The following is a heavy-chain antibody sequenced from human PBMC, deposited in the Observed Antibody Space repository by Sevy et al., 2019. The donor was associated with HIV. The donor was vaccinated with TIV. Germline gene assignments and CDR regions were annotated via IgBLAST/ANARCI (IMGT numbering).Heavy chain of an antibody. CDR3: AKAPYYDFWSHNYNNGFDP. D-gene: IGHD3-3*01. J-gene: IGHJ5*02. Sequence: GGSLRLSCVASGFRFSAFGMAWVRQAAGEGLEWVSGINGGGGSTYYRNSVKGRFTVSRDNSKNTVYLQMNSLRADDTAVYDCAKAPYYDFWSHNYNNGFDPWGQGTLVTVSS. CDR1: GFRFSAFG. V-gene: IGHV3-23*01. CDR2: INGGGGST.